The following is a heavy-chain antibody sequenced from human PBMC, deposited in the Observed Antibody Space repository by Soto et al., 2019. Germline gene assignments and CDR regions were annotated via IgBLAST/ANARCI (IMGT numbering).Heavy chain of an antibody. V-gene: IGHV3-48*02. CDR1: GFTFSSYS. CDR3: ARDLTGRGYSGYGHYYYYGMDV. CDR2: ISSSSSTI. Sequence: GGSLRLSCAASGFTFSSYSMNWVRQAPGKGLEWVSYISSSSSTIYYADSVKGRFTISRDNAKNSLYLQMNSLRDEDTAVYYCARDLTGRGYSGYGHYYYYGMDVWGQGTTVTVSS. J-gene: IGHJ6*02. D-gene: IGHD5-12*01.